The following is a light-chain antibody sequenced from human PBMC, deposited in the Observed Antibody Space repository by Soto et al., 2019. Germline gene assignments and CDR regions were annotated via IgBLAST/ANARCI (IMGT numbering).Light chain of an antibody. CDR2: DVT. Sequence: QSALTQPASVSGSPGQSITISCTGSSSDVGVYNYVSWYQQHPGKAPKLIIYDVTKRPSGVSNRFSGSKSGNTASLNISGLQAEDEADYYCSSYTSSSTVVFGGGTKVTVL. CDR3: SSYTSSSTVV. CDR1: SSDVGVYNY. J-gene: IGLJ2*01. V-gene: IGLV2-14*03.